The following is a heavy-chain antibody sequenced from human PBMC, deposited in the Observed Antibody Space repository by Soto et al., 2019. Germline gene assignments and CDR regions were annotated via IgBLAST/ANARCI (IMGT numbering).Heavy chain of an antibody. CDR1: GASINNNNNF. CDR2: IYYAGGT. J-gene: IGHJ4*02. CDR3: ASEGFPRNYYFDY. V-gene: IGHV4-39*01. Sequence: QLQLLESGPGLVKPSETLSLTCTVSGASINNNNNFWAWIRQPPGKGLEWIGSIYYAGGTYYNPSIKSRVTISVDTSKDQFSLRLNSVTVADTAVYYCASEGFPRNYYFDYWGQGALVTVSS.